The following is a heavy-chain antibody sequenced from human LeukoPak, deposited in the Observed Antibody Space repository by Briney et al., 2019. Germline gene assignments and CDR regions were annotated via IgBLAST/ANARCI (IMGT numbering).Heavy chain of an antibody. CDR1: GYTFTSYG. D-gene: IGHD1-26*01. V-gene: IGHV1-18*01. Sequence: GASVTVSCKASGYTFTSYGISWVRQAPGQGLEWMGWISAYNGNTNYAQKLQGRVTMTTDTSTSTAYMELRSLRSDDTAVYYCAREVSGSYYGDNLFDPWGQGTLVTVSS. J-gene: IGHJ5*02. CDR3: AREVSGSYYGDNLFDP. CDR2: ISAYNGNT.